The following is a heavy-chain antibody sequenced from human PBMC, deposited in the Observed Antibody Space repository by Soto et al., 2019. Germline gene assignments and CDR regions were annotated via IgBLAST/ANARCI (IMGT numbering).Heavy chain of an antibody. CDR2: IGTAGDT. CDR3: TRGADGFDY. CDR1: GFTFSSYD. Sequence: EVQLVESGGDLVQPGGSLRLSCAASGFTFSSYDFHWVRQATGKGLEWASGIGTAGDTYYAGSVKGRFIMSRENGKNSLYLQMNSLRAGDTAVYYSTRGADGFDYWGQGTLVTVSS. D-gene: IGHD3-16*01. J-gene: IGHJ4*02. V-gene: IGHV3-13*01.